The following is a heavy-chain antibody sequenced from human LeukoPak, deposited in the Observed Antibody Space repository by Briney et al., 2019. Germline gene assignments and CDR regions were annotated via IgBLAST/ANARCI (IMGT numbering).Heavy chain of an antibody. CDR1: GFTFSSYW. Sequence: GGSLRLSCAASGFTFSSYWMHWVRQAPGKGLVWVSRINMDGSTTNYADSMRGRFTISRDNAKNTLYLQMNSLRAEDTAVYYCAKVIFGGWSGELSDWGQGTLVTVSS. J-gene: IGHJ4*02. CDR3: AKVIFGGWSGELSD. V-gene: IGHV3-74*01. D-gene: IGHD6-19*01. CDR2: INMDGSTT.